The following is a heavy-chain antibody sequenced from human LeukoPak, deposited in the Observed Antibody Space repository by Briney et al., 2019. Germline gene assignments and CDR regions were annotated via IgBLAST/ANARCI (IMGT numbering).Heavy chain of an antibody. D-gene: IGHD4-17*01. CDR1: GGSISSGSYY. J-gene: IGHJ4*02. V-gene: IGHV4-61*02. CDR2: IYTSGSS. CDR3: ARTVYGDYGDF. Sequence: SQTLSLTCTVSGGSISSGSYYWSWIRQPAGKGLEWIGRIYTSGSSNYNPSLKSRLTMSVDTSKNQFSLKLTSVTAADTAVYFCARTVYGDYGDFWGQGTLVTVSS.